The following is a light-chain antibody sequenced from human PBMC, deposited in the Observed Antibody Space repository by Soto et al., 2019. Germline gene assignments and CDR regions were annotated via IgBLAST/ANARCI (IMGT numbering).Light chain of an antibody. CDR2: DDS. CDR3: QVWDTSTDHVV. V-gene: IGLV3-21*02. CDR1: NIGSKS. J-gene: IGLJ2*01. Sequence: SYELTQPPSVSVAPGQTARITCGGNNIGSKSVHWYQQKPGRAPVLVLYDDSGRPSGIPERFSGSNSGNTATLTLSRVEAGDEADYYCQVWDTSTDHVVFGVGTKVTVL.